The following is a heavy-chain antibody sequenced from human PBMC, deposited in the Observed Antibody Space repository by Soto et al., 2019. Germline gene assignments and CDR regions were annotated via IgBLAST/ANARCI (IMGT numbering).Heavy chain of an antibody. J-gene: IGHJ6*02. CDR2: ILPIFGTA. V-gene: IGHV1-69*12. Sequence: QVQLVQSGAEVKKPGSSVKVSCKASGGTFSSYAISWVRQAPGQGLEWMGGILPIFGTANYAQKFQGRVTITADESKSTAYMELSSLRSEDTAVYYCATPDAATHMTNYYYYGMDVWGQGTTVTVSS. CDR3: ATPDAATHMTNYYYYGMDV. D-gene: IGHD2-21*01. CDR1: GGTFSSYA.